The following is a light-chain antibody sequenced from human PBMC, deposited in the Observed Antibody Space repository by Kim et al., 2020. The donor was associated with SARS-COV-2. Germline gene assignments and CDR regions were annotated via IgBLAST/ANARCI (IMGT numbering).Light chain of an antibody. V-gene: IGKV3-20*01. CDR1: QSVSSSY. CDR2: GAS. Sequence: EIVLTQSPGTLSLSPGERATLSCRASQSVSSSYLAWYQQKPGQAPRLLIYGASSRATGIPDSFSGSGSGTDFTLTISRLEPEDFAVYYCQHYGSSRLTFGRGTKVDIK. J-gene: IGKJ4*01. CDR3: QHYGSSRLT.